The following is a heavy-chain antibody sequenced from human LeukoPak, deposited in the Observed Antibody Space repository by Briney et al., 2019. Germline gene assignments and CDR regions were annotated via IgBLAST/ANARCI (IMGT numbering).Heavy chain of an antibody. CDR2: IYSGST. D-gene: IGHD5-18*01. V-gene: IGHV4-59*01. Sequence: PSETLSLTCTVSGGSISSYYWSWIRQPPGKGLEWIGYIYSGSTNYNPSLKSRVTISVDTSKNQFSLKLSSVTAADTAVYYCARGIYSYGYVAAFDIWGQGTMVTVSS. J-gene: IGHJ3*02. CDR3: ARGIYSYGYVAAFDI. CDR1: GGSISSYY.